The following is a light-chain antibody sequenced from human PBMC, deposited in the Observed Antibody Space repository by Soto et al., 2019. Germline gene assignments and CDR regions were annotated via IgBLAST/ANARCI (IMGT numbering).Light chain of an antibody. CDR1: QSISSW. V-gene: IGKV1-5*01. CDR2: DAS. Sequence: DIKMTQSPSTLAASEGDRVTITFRASQSISSWLAWYQQKPGKAPKLLIYDASSLESGVPSRFSGSGSGTEFTLTISSLQPDDFATYYCQQYNSYWTFGQGTKMDIK. J-gene: IGKJ1*01. CDR3: QQYNSYWT.